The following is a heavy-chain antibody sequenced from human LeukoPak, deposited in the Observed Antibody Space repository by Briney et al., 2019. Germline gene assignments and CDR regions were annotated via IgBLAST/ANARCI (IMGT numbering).Heavy chain of an antibody. CDR1: GSSFTSCW. Sequence: GESLRISWKGSGSSFTSCWIGRVRQLPGRGLEWLGIIYPGDSDTRSSPSFQGYVTISADKAISTAYLQWSSLKASGTAMYYCARRDGDYPDWFDPWGQGTLVTVSS. CDR2: IYPGDSDT. V-gene: IGHV5-51*01. CDR3: ARRDGDYPDWFDP. D-gene: IGHD4-17*01. J-gene: IGHJ5*02.